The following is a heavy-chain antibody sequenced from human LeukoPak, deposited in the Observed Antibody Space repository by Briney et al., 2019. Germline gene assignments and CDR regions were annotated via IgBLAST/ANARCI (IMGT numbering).Heavy chain of an antibody. Sequence: SSETLSLTCTVSGGSISSYYWSWIRQPPGKGLEWIGYIYYSGSTNYNPSLKSRVTISVDTSKNQFSLKLSSVTAADTAVYYCASRTIAAAGWGDDAFDIWGQGTMVTVSS. V-gene: IGHV4-59*01. CDR1: GGSISSYY. J-gene: IGHJ3*02. CDR3: ASRTIAAAGWGDDAFDI. D-gene: IGHD6-13*01. CDR2: IYYSGST.